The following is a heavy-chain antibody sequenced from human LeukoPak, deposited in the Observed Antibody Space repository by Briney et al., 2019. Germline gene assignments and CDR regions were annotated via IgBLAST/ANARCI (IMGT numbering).Heavy chain of an antibody. D-gene: IGHD3-3*01. CDR3: AKDSPSDDFWSGYSF. Sequence: PGGSLRLSCAASGFTFSSYAMSWVRQAPGKGLEWVSDISGSGGSTYYADSVKGRFTISRDNSKNTLYLQMNSLRAEDTAVYYCAKDSPSDDFWSGYSFWGQGTLVTVSS. J-gene: IGHJ4*02. V-gene: IGHV3-23*01. CDR2: ISGSGGST. CDR1: GFTFSSYA.